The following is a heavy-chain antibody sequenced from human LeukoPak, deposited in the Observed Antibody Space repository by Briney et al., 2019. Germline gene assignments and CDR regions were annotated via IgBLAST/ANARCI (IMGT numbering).Heavy chain of an antibody. Sequence: RLGGSLRLSCAASGFNFSNYWMSWVRQTPGKGLEWVANINRDGSEKYYVDSAEGQFTISRDNAKNSLFLQMNSLRVEDTAVYYCARRRGYSYGRNNYYFDYWGQGTLVTVSS. CDR1: GFNFSNYW. D-gene: IGHD5-18*01. CDR3: ARRRGYSYGRNNYYFDY. V-gene: IGHV3-7*03. CDR2: INRDGSEK. J-gene: IGHJ4*02.